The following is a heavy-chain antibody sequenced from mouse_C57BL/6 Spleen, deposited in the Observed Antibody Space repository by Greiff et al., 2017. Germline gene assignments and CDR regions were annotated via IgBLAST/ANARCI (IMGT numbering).Heavy chain of an antibody. CDR2: INPSTGGT. Sequence: VQLQQSGPELVKPGASVKISCKASGYSFTGYYMNWVKQSPEKSLEWIGEINPSTGGTTYNQKFKAKATLTVDKSSSTTYMQLKSLKTEGSAVYYCARGAKAFVCDYWGQGTTLTVSS. CDR1: GYSFTGYY. D-gene: IGHD3-2*02. CDR3: ARGAKAFVCDY. J-gene: IGHJ2*01. V-gene: IGHV1-42*01.